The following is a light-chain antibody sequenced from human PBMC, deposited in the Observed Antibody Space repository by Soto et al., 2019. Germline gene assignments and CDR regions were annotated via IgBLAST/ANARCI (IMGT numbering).Light chain of an antibody. V-gene: IGLV1-47*02. CDR3: ASWDDRLGAVI. Sequence: QPVLTQPPSASGTPGQRVFISCSGSSSNIGGTNYAYWYQQLPGAAPKLLMHSNNLRPSGVPERISGSKSGTSASLVISGLRSEDEAVYYCASWDDRLGAVIFGGGTKVTVL. J-gene: IGLJ2*01. CDR1: SSNIGGTNY. CDR2: SNN.